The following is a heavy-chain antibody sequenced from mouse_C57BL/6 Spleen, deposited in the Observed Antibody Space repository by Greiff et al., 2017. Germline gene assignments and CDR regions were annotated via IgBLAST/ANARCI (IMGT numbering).Heavy chain of an antibody. V-gene: IGHV1-78*01. CDR2: IYPIDGST. Sequence: VMLVESDAELVKPGASVKISCKVSGYTFTDHTIHWMKQRPEQGLEWIGYIYPIDGSTTYNEKFQGKATLTADKSSSTAYLQLNSLTSEHSAVYYCARSAAAYGSSPFAYWGQGTLVTVSA. CDR3: ARSAAAYGSSPFAY. CDR1: GYTFTDHT. J-gene: IGHJ3*01. D-gene: IGHD1-1*01.